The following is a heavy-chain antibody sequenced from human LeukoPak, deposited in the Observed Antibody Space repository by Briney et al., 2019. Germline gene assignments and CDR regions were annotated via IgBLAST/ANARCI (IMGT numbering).Heavy chain of an antibody. D-gene: IGHD5-12*01. CDR2: ISSSGSTI. CDR1: GFTFSSYE. Sequence: GGSLRLSCAASGFTFSSYEMNWVRQAPGKGLEWVSYISSSGSTIYYADSVKGRFPISRDNAKNSLCLQMNSLRAEDTAVYYCATLPSGYDSWFDPWGQGTLVTVSS. J-gene: IGHJ5*02. CDR3: ATLPSGYDSWFDP. V-gene: IGHV3-48*03.